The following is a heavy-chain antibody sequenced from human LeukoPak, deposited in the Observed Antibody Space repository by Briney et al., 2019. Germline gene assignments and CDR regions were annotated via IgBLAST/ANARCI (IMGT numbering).Heavy chain of an antibody. V-gene: IGHV3-11*01. Sequence: GGSLRLSCAASGFTFSDYYMTWIRQAPGKGLEWVSYISSSGRTIYYEDSVKGRFTISRDNAKNSLYLQINSLRAEDTAVYYCARADSVLPSSVDYWGQGTLVTVSS. D-gene: IGHD4/OR15-4a*01. CDR3: ARADSVLPSSVDY. CDR2: ISSSGRTI. J-gene: IGHJ4*02. CDR1: GFTFSDYY.